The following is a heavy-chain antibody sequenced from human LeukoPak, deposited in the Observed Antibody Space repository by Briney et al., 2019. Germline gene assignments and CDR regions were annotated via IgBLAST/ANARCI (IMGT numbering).Heavy chain of an antibody. Sequence: GGSLRLSCTASGFTLRNYWMHWVRQVPGKRLVWVSRISGDGSVANYADSVQGRFTISRDNAKNILYLQINSLRSEDTAVYYCARYSSSSGGAAYYLDYWGHGTLVTVSS. CDR1: GFTLRNYW. CDR3: ARYSSSSGGAAYYLDY. D-gene: IGHD6-6*01. CDR2: ISGDGSVA. V-gene: IGHV3-74*01. J-gene: IGHJ4*01.